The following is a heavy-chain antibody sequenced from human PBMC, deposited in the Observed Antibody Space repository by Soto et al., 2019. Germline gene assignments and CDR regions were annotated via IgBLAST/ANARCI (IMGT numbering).Heavy chain of an antibody. CDR3: AREGSSGWAFDY. Sequence: QVQLVQSGAEVKKPGASVRVSCKASGYTFTGYYMHWVRQAPGQGLEWMGIINPTNGGTGYAQKFQGRVTMTRDTSASTVYMEVSSLRPEDTAVYFCAREGSSGWAFDYWGQGTLVTVSS. CDR1: GYTFTGYY. CDR2: INPTNGGT. V-gene: IGHV1-46*01. D-gene: IGHD6-19*01. J-gene: IGHJ4*02.